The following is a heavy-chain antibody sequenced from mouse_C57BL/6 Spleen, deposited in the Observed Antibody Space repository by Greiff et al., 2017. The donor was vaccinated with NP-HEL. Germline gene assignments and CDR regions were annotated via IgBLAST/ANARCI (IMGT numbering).Heavy chain of an antibody. CDR3: ARLAVLRGFAY. Sequence: VQLQQPGAELVKPGASVKLSCKASGYTFTSYWMHWVKQRPGQGLEWIGMIHPNSGSTNYNEKFKSKATLTVDKSSSTAYMQLSSLTSEDSAVYYCARLAVLRGFAYWGQGTLVTVSA. D-gene: IGHD1-1*01. CDR2: IHPNSGST. CDR1: GYTFTSYW. J-gene: IGHJ3*01. V-gene: IGHV1-64*01.